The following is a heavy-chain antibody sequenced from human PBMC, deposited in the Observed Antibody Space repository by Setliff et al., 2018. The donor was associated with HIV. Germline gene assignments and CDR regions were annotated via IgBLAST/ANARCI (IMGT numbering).Heavy chain of an antibody. Sequence: SLRLSCAASGFTLSNTYMAWVRQAPGKRPEWVSTLYGSGDSYHADSVKGRFTLSRDTSKNTLSLQMNSLRPEDTAVYYCARVRLYNTALDYWGQGTLVTVSS. V-gene: IGHV3-66*02. D-gene: IGHD3-3*01. J-gene: IGHJ4*02. CDR1: GFTLSNTY. CDR3: ARVRLYNTALDY. CDR2: LYGSGDS.